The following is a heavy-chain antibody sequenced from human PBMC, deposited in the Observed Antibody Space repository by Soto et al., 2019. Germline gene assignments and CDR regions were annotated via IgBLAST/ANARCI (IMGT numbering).Heavy chain of an antibody. Sequence: QVQLQESGPGLVKPSETLSLSCTVSGGDFWGWIRQPPGKGLEWIGSIHHSGRKYYNPSLKSRLTIPVDTSKSQISRKLSSVSAADTAVYYCATDGDKGGNSEYWGQGILVTVSS. D-gene: IGHD2-15*01. J-gene: IGHJ4*02. CDR3: ATDGDKGGNSEY. CDR1: GGDF. V-gene: IGHV4-38-2*02. CDR2: IHHSGRK.